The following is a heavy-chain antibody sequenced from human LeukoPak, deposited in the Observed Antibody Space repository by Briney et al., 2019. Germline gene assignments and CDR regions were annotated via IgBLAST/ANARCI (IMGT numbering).Heavy chain of an antibody. CDR3: ARLADCSSSSCRSFDY. Sequence: ASVKVSCKASGYTFTSHGISWVRQAPGQGLEWMGWISAYNGDTKYAQKTQGRVTMTTDASTSTPYMELRSLRSDDTAVYYCARLADCSSSSCRSFDYWGQGTLVTVSS. V-gene: IGHV1-18*01. D-gene: IGHD2-2*01. CDR1: GYTFTSHG. CDR2: ISAYNGDT. J-gene: IGHJ4*02.